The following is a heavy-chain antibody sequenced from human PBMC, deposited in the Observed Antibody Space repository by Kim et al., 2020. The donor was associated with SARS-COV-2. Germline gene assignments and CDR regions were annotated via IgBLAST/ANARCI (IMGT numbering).Heavy chain of an antibody. CDR1: GFTFSSYS. Sequence: GGSLKLSCAASGFTFSSYSMNWVRQAPGKGLEWVSSISSSSSYIYYADSVKGRFTISRDNAKNSLYLQMNSLRAEDTAVYYCARGDSYGDSYGMDVWGQGTTVTVSS. V-gene: IGHV3-21*01. D-gene: IGHD4-17*01. J-gene: IGHJ6*02. CDR2: ISSSSSYI. CDR3: ARGDSYGDSYGMDV.